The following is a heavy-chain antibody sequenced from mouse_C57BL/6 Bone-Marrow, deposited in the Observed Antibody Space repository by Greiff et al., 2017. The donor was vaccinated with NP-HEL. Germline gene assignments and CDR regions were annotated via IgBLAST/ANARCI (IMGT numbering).Heavy chain of an antibody. CDR3: ARRGFYDSNYDAMDY. D-gene: IGHD2-5*01. J-gene: IGHJ4*01. V-gene: IGHV1-18*01. CDR1: GYTFTDYN. Sequence: VESGASVKIPCKASGYTFTDYNMDWVKQSHGKSLEWIGDINPNNGGTIYNQKFKGKATLTVDKSSSTAYMELRSLTSEDTAVYYCARRGFYDSNYDAMDYWGQGTSVTVSS. CDR2: INPNNGGT.